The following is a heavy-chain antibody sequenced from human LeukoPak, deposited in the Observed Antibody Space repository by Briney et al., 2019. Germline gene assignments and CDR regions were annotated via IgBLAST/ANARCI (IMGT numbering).Heavy chain of an antibody. CDR1: GGSISSYY. CDR3: ARDNPKTRGYSGYDSGDYYYYMDV. D-gene: IGHD5-12*01. J-gene: IGHJ6*03. CDR2: IYTSGST. Sequence: SETLSLTCTVSGGSISSYYWSWIRQPAGKGLEWIGRIYTSGSTNYNPSLKSRVTMSVDTSKNQFSLKLSSVTAADTAVYYCARDNPKTRGYSGYDSGDYYYYMDVWGKGTTVTISS. V-gene: IGHV4-4*07.